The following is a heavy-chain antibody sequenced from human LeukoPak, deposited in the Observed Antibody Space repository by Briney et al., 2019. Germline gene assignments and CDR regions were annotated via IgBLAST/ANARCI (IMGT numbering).Heavy chain of an antibody. CDR1: GGSISSYY. V-gene: IGHV4-4*07. CDR2: IYTSGST. Sequence: SETLSLTCTVSGGSISSYYWSWIRQPAGMGLEWIGRIYTSGSTNYNPSFKSRITISMDTSKNQFSLRLSSVTAADTAVYYCARGRRIAAAGTQRYYFDYWGQGTLVTVSS. J-gene: IGHJ4*02. CDR3: ARGRRIAAAGTQRYYFDY. D-gene: IGHD6-13*01.